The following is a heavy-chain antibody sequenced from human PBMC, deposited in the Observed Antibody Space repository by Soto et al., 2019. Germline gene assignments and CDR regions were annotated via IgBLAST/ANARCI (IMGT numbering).Heavy chain of an antibody. V-gene: IGHV3-48*02. J-gene: IGHJ5*02. CDR3: ARDTVNYGDHFFDP. CDR2: ISSSSSTI. CDR1: GFTFSSYS. Sequence: SGGSLRLSCAASGFTFSSYSMNWVRQAPGKGLEWVSYISSSSSTIYYADSVKGRFTISRDNAKNSLYLQMNSLRDEDTAVYYCARDTVNYGDHFFDPWGQVPMCTLSP. D-gene: IGHD4-17*01.